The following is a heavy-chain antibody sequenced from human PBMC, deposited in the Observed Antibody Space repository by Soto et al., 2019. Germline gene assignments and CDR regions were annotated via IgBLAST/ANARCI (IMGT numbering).Heavy chain of an antibody. CDR1: GFTFSSYG. V-gene: IGHV3-33*01. Sequence: GGSLRLSCAASGFTFSSYGMHWVRQAPGKGLEWVAVIWYDGSNKYYADSVKGRFTISRDNSKNTLYLQMNSLRAEDTAVYYCARDASPSWLDYWGQGTLVTVSS. J-gene: IGHJ4*02. D-gene: IGHD3-16*01. CDR3: ARDASPSWLDY. CDR2: IWYDGSNK.